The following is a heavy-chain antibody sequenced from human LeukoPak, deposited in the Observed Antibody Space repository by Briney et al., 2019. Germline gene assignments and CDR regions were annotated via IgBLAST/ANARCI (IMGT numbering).Heavy chain of an antibody. CDR1: GGSISSYY. V-gene: IGHV4-59*08. Sequence: SETLSLTCTVSGGSISSYYWSWIRQPPGKGLEWIGYIYYSGSTNYNPSLKSRVTISVDTPKNQFSLKLSSVTAADTAVYYCARSTVGVSYYYGMDVWGQGTTVTVSS. CDR3: ARSTVGVSYYYGMDV. J-gene: IGHJ6*02. D-gene: IGHD2-21*01. CDR2: IYYSGST.